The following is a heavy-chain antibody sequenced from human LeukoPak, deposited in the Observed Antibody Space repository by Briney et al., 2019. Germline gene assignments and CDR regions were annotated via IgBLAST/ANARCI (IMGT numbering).Heavy chain of an antibody. V-gene: IGHV4-59*01. D-gene: IGHD5-24*01. CDR2: IYYSGST. J-gene: IGHJ6*03. CDR3: ARVRDGYQGSYMDV. CDR1: GRSFSGYY. Sequence: SETLSLTCAVYGRSFSGYYCSWIRQPPGKGLEWIGYIYYSGSTKYNPSLKSRVTISIDTSKNQFSLKLTSVTAADTAVYYCARVRDGYQGSYMDVWGKGTTVTVSS.